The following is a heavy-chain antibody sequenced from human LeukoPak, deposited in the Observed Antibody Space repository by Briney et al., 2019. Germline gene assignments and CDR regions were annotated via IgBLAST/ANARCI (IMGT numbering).Heavy chain of an antibody. CDR3: ARDEVGVGATHDY. CDR1: RFTFSSHW. D-gene: IGHD1-26*01. Sequence: PGGSLRLSCAASRFTFSSHWMHWVRQAPGKGLAWLSRLREDGSRTYYADSVKGRFTISRDNAKNTLYLQMNSLRAEDTAVYYCARDEVGVGATHDYWGQGTLVTVSS. V-gene: IGHV3-74*01. CDR2: LREDGSRT. J-gene: IGHJ4*02.